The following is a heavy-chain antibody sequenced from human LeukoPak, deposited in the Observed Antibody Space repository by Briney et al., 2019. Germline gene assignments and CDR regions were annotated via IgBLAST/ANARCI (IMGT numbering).Heavy chain of an antibody. J-gene: IGHJ4*02. V-gene: IGHV3-72*01. CDR1: GFTFSDHY. D-gene: IGHD3-3*01. CDR2: SRAKIDSYTT. Sequence: GGSLRLSCAASGFTFSDHYVDWVRQAPGKGLEWVGRSRAKIDSYTTEYAASVKGRFTISRDESENTLYLHMNSLKTEDTAVYYCVREYYYDFPQWGQGTLVTVSS. CDR3: VREYYYDFPQ.